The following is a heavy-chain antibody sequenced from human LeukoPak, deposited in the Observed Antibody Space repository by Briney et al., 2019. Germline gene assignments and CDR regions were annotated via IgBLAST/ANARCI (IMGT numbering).Heavy chain of an antibody. CDR2: INNSGST. Sequence: PSETLSLTCTVSGGSISTFYWTWIRQPAGKGLEWIGRINNSGSTNYNPSLRSRVSMSVDRSKNQFSVTLSPVTAADTAVYFCAREGGDPRWLDPWGQGTLVTVSS. J-gene: IGHJ5*02. V-gene: IGHV4-4*07. D-gene: IGHD6-25*01. CDR1: GGSISTFY. CDR3: AREGGDPRWLDP.